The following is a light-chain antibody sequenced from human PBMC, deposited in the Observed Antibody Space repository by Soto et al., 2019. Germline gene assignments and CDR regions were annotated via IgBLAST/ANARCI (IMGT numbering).Light chain of an antibody. CDR1: QDISNY. Sequence: DIQMTQSPSSLSASVGDRVTITCQASQDISNYLSWYQQKPGKDPKLLIYDAANLQTGVPARFSGGGSGTHFALTISSLQPEDIATYYCQHYHNLPFTFGPGTKVDVK. CDR2: DAA. CDR3: QHYHNLPFT. V-gene: IGKV1-33*01. J-gene: IGKJ3*01.